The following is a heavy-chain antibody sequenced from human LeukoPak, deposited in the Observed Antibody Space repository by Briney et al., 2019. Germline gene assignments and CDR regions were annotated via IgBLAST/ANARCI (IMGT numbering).Heavy chain of an antibody. J-gene: IGHJ4*02. CDR1: GFTFSSYA. CDR2: ISYDGSNK. D-gene: IGHD6-13*01. Sequence: SGGSLRLSCAASGFTFSSYAMHWVRQAPGKGLEWVAVISYDGSNKYYADSVKGRFTISRDNSKNTLYLQMNSLRAEDTAVYYCARVSRRGDAAGDFDYWGQGTLVTVSS. V-gene: IGHV3-30-3*01. CDR3: ARVSRRGDAAGDFDY.